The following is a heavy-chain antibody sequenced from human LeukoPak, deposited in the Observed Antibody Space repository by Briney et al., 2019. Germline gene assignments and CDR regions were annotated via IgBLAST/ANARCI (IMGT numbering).Heavy chain of an antibody. CDR1: GFSFSNYG. Sequence: GGSLRLSCAASGFSFSNYGMTWVRQAPGKGLEWVSSIGGSGTGTYYADSVKGRFTISRDNSKNTLYLQMNSLRAEDTAVYYCAKRVTTIEYWGQGTLVTVSS. J-gene: IGHJ4*02. CDR2: IGGSGTGT. D-gene: IGHD4-17*01. V-gene: IGHV3-23*01. CDR3: AKRVTTIEY.